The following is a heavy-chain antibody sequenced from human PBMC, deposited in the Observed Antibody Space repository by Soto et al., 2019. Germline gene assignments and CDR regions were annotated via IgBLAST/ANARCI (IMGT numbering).Heavy chain of an antibody. J-gene: IGHJ4*02. CDR3: PSDTPPTAY. V-gene: IGHV1-18*01. CDR1: GYTFTSYH. CDR2: ISAYTTNT. Sequence: QVQLVQSGAEVKKPGASVKVSCKTSGYTFTSYHISWVRQAPGQGLEWRGGISAYTTNTNYAQKFQGRVTLTPDTLTTTAYMELRILRSDATAVYYCPSDTPPTAYWCQGTLVTVSS.